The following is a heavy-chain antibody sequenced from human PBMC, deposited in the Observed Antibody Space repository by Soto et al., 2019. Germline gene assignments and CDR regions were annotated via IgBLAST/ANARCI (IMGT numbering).Heavy chain of an antibody. CDR2: ISSSSSTI. D-gene: IGHD4-17*01. V-gene: IGHV3-48*01. J-gene: IGHJ6*03. CDR1: GFTFSSYS. CDR3: ARETTPTYYYCYMDV. Sequence: EVQLVESGGGLVQPGGSLRLSCAASGFTFSSYSMNWVRQAPGKGLEWVSYISSSSSTIYYADSVKGRFTISRDSAKNSLYLQMNSLRAEDTAVYYCARETTPTYYYCYMDVWGKGTTVTVSS.